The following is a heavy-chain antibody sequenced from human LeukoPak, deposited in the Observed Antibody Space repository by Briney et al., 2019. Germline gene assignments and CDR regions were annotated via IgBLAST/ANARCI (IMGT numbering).Heavy chain of an antibody. V-gene: IGHV4-38-2*01. Sequence: SETLSLTCAVSGYSISSGYYWGWVRQPPGKGLEWIVTIYHTGSTHYNPSLKSRVTISVETSKNQFSLKMSSVTAADTAVYYCARHPPQYCSGTSCYDYWGQGTLVTVSS. CDR1: GYSISSGYY. J-gene: IGHJ4*02. CDR2: IYHTGST. CDR3: ARHPPQYCSGTSCYDY. D-gene: IGHD2-2*01.